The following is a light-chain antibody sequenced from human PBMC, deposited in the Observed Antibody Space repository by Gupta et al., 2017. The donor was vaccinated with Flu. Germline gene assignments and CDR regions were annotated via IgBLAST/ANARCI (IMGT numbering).Light chain of an antibody. CDR3: SSYTYGITPEGV. J-gene: IGLJ2*01. CDR2: EVS. Sequence: SSLTQPASLSGSLGLSITISCTGTSSVVGGYNYVSWYQRHPGKAPKLLIYEVSDGPSRVADRFSASQSGDTASLTISGLQAEDEADYYCSSYTYGITPEGVFGGGTKLTVL. CDR1: SSVVGGYNY. V-gene: IGLV2-14*01.